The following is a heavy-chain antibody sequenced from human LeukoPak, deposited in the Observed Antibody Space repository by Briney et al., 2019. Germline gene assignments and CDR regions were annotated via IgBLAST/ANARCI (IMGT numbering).Heavy chain of an antibody. CDR3: ARGRGYDRTGYVYYFDF. D-gene: IGHD3-22*01. V-gene: IGHV1-8*02. Sequence: ASVKVSCKASGYTFTSHYMHWVRQAPGQGFEWVGWMNPNSGNTGHAQEFQGRVTMTRDTSMSTAYMELSSLRYEDTAVYYCARGRGYDRTGYVYYFDFWGQGTLVTVSS. CDR2: MNPNSGNT. J-gene: IGHJ4*02. CDR1: GYTFTSHY.